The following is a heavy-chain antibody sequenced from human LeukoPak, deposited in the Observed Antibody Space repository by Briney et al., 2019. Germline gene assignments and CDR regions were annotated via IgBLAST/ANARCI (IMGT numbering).Heavy chain of an antibody. D-gene: IGHD3-3*01. CDR3: ARQAPKYYDFWSGYLTPFDY. CDR2: IYPGASDT. J-gene: IGHJ4*02. V-gene: IGHV5-51*01. Sequence: ESLKISCKGSGYSFTSYWIGWVRQMPGKGLEWMGIIYPGASDTRYSPSFQGQVTISADESISTAYLQWICLKASDIAMYYCARQAPKYYDFWSGYLTPFDYWGQGTLVTVSS. CDR1: GYSFTSYW.